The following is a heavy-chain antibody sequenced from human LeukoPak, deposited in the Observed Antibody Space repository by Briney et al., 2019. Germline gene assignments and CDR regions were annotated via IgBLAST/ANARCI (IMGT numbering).Heavy chain of an antibody. CDR1: GDSVSSNSAA. CDR3: VLVSAATDAFDV. D-gene: IGHD2-15*01. J-gene: IGHJ3*01. Sequence: SQTLSLTCAISGDSVSSNSAAWHWIRQSPSRGLAWLGRTYYRSKWYNDYAVSLKSRITINPDTSKNQFSLHLNSVTPEDTAVYYCVLVSAATDAFDVWGQGTMVTVSS. CDR2: TYYRSKWYN. V-gene: IGHV6-1*01.